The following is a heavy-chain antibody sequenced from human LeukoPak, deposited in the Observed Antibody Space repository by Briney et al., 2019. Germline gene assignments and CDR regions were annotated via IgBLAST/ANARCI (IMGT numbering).Heavy chain of an antibody. Sequence: GGSLRLSCVASGFTFSSYNMHWVRQAPGKGLEWVAFIRYDGSNTYYADSVKGRFTISRDNSKNTLYLQMNSLRAEDTAVYYCAKGVGYCSGGSCQQFDYWGQGTLVTVSS. D-gene: IGHD2-15*01. V-gene: IGHV3-30*02. J-gene: IGHJ4*02. CDR2: IRYDGSNT. CDR1: GFTFSSYN. CDR3: AKGVGYCSGGSCQQFDY.